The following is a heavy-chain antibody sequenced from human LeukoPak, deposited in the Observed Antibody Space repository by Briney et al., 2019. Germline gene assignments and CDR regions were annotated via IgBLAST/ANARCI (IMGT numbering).Heavy chain of an antibody. CDR1: GGTFGSYA. CDR2: IIPILRIA. CDR3: ATERDTAMVPFDY. V-gene: IGHV1-69*04. J-gene: IGHJ4*02. D-gene: IGHD5-18*01. Sequence: GASVKVSCKASGGTFGSYAINWVRQAPGQGLEWMGRIIPILRIANYAQKFQGRGTITADTSTDTAYMELSSLRSEDTAVYYCATERDTAMVPFDYWGQGTLVTVSS.